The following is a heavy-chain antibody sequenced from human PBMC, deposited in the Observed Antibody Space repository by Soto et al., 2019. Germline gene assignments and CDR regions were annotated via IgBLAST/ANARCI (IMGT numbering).Heavy chain of an antibody. V-gene: IGHV3-30-3*01. J-gene: IGHJ4*02. CDR3: AREGLWFGEFNY. CDR1: GFTFSSYA. CDR2: ISYDGSNK. Sequence: HVQLVESGGGVVQPGRSLRLSCAASGFTFSSYAMHWVRQAPGKGLEWVAVISYDGSNKYYADSVKGRFTISRDNSKNTLYLQMNSLRAEDTAVYYCAREGLWFGEFNYWGQGTLVTVSS. D-gene: IGHD3-10*01.